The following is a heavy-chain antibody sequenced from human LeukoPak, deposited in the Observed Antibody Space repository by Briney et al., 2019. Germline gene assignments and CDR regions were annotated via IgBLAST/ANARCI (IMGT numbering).Heavy chain of an antibody. D-gene: IGHD3-10*01. Sequence: PGGSLRLSCAASGFTFSSYAMSWVRQAPGKGLEWVSAISGSGGSTYYADSVKGRFTISRDNSKNTLYLQMNSLRAEDTAVYYCAARGGFGGLFLVDYWGQGTLVTVSS. J-gene: IGHJ4*02. CDR1: GFTFSSYA. CDR2: ISGSGGST. CDR3: AARGGFGGLFLVDY. V-gene: IGHV3-23*01.